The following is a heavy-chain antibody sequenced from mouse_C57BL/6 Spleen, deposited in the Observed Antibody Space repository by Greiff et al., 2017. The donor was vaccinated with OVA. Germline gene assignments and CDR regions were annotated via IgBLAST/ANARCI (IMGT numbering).Heavy chain of an antibody. CDR2: IYPGSGST. D-gene: IGHD3-3*01. Sequence: QVHVKQPGAELVKPGASVKMSCKASGYTFTSYWITWVKQRPGQGLEWIGDIYPGSGSTNYNEKFKSKATLTVDTSSSTAYMQLSSLTSEDSAVYYCARYRAGTGDYWGQGTTLTVSS. V-gene: IGHV1-55*01. CDR1: GYTFTSYW. J-gene: IGHJ2*01. CDR3: ARYRAGTGDY.